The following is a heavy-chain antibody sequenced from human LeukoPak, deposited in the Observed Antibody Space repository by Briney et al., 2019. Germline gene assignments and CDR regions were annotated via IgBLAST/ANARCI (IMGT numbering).Heavy chain of an antibody. CDR3: ATITGSGGLGAFDI. CDR2: INWHGGGT. D-gene: IGHD2-15*01. Sequence: PGRSLRLSCAAAGFTFGDYGINSGRQAPGKRLEWVSDINWHGGGTGYADSVKGRFTISRDNAKNSLYLQRNSGRAEDTACYYSATITGSGGLGAFDIWGQGTMVTVSS. J-gene: IGHJ3*02. CDR1: GFTFGDYG. V-gene: IGHV3-20*04.